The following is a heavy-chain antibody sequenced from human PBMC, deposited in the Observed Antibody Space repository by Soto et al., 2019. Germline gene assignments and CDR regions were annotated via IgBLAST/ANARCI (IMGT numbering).Heavy chain of an antibody. CDR3: AKGGYCSSTSCSYYGMDV. D-gene: IGHD2-2*01. V-gene: IGHV3-23*01. CDR2: ISGSGGST. Sequence: GGSLRLSCAASGFTFSSYAMSWVRQAPGKGLEWVSAISGSGGSTYYADSVKGRFTISRDNSKNTLYLQMNSLRAEDTAVYYCAKGGYCSSTSCSYYGMDVWGQGTTVTVSS. J-gene: IGHJ6*02. CDR1: GFTFSSYA.